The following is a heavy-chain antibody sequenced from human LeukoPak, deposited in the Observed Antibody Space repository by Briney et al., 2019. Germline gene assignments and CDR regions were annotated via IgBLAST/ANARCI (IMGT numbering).Heavy chain of an antibody. CDR1: GFTFSSYA. CDR3: AREKLLWFGEVIVLYYGMDV. CDR2: ISYDGSNK. V-gene: IGHV3-30*04. Sequence: GSLRLSCAASGFTFSSYAMHWVRQAPGKGLEWVAVISYDGSNKYYADSVKGRFTISRDNSKNTLYLQMNSLRAEDTAVYYCAREKLLWFGEVIVLYYGMDVWGKGTTVTVSS. J-gene: IGHJ6*04. D-gene: IGHD3-10*01.